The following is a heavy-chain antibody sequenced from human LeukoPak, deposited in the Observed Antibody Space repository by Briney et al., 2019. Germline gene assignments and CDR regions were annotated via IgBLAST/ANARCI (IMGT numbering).Heavy chain of an antibody. J-gene: IGHJ6*03. CDR3: VRRPYCSSTTCFGSAYMDV. CDR2: IYPGDSPT. Sequence: GESLKISCKGSGYSFTNYWIGWVRQMPGKGLEWMGIIYPGDSPTRYSPSFQGQVIISLDKSISTADLQWSSLKASDTAMYYCVRRPYCSSTTCFGSAYMDVWGKGTTVTVSS. CDR1: GYSFTNYW. V-gene: IGHV5-51*01. D-gene: IGHD2-2*01.